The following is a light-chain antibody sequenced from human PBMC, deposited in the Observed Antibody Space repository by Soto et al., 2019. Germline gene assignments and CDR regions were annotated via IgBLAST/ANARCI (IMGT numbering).Light chain of an antibody. CDR3: QQYNNWTWT. V-gene: IGKV3D-15*01. J-gene: IGKJ1*01. Sequence: EIVRTQSPATLSVSPGERATLSCRASQSISSNLAWYQQKPGQAPSILIYGASTRATGIPARFGGSGSGTEFNLTISRLQSEDFAVYECQQYNNWTWTFGQGTKVDIK. CDR2: GAS. CDR1: QSISSN.